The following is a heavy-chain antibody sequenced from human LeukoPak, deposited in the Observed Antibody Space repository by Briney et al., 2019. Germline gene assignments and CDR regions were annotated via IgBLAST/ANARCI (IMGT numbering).Heavy chain of an antibody. CDR3: ARSTYGDPFDY. D-gene: IGHD4-17*01. V-gene: IGHV4-59*08. J-gene: IGHJ4*02. CDR1: GGSISSYY. CDR2: IYYSGST. Sequence: KTSETLSLTCTVSGGSISSYYWSWIRQPPGKGLEWIGYIYYSGSTNYNPSLKSRVTISVDTSKNQFSLKLSSVTAADTAVYYCARSTYGDPFDYWGQGTLVTVSS.